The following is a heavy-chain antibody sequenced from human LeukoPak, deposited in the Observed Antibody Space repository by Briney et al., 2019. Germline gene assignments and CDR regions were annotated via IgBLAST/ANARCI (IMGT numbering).Heavy chain of an antibody. J-gene: IGHJ4*02. V-gene: IGHV3-74*01. D-gene: IGHD1-26*01. CDR2: INSDGIST. Sequence: PGGSLRLSCAASGFTFSSYWMHWVRQAPGKGLVWVSRINSDGISTSYADSVKGRFTISRDNAKTTLYLQMNSLRAEDTAVYYCARGENGSYCFDYWGQGTLVTVSS. CDR1: GFTFSSYW. CDR3: ARGENGSYCFDY.